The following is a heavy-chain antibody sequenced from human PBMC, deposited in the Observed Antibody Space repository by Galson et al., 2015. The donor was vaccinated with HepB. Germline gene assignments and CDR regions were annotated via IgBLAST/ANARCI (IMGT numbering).Heavy chain of an antibody. J-gene: IGHJ5*02. CDR1: GSILSDYY. Sequence: SLRLSCAASGSILSDYYLTWIRQAPGKGLEWVSYISSGGSTTVSYADSVKGRFTISRDNAKNSLYLQMNSLRAEDTAVYYCARATLGWFDPWGQGTLVTVSS. CDR3: ARATLGWFDP. D-gene: IGHD2/OR15-2a*01. V-gene: IGHV3-11*01. CDR2: ISSGGSTTV.